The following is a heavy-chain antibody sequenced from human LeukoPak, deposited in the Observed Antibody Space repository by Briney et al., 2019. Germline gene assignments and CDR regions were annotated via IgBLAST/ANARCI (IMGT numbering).Heavy chain of an antibody. CDR1: GFTFTSYW. CDR2: ISSSGSTI. D-gene: IGHD4-17*01. Sequence: GGSLRLSCAASGFTFTSYWMTWVRQAPGKGLEWVSYISSSGSTIYYADSVKGRFTISRDNAKNSLYLQMNSLRAEDTAVYYCARDGGDYFYAFDIWGQGTMVTVSS. J-gene: IGHJ3*02. V-gene: IGHV3-48*03. CDR3: ARDGGDYFYAFDI.